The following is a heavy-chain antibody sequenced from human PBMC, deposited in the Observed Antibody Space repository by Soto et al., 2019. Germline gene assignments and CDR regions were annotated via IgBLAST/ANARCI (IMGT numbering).Heavy chain of an antibody. V-gene: IGHV4-30-2*01. CDR3: ARDMNGGYYYYGMDV. D-gene: IGHD2-8*01. Sequence: TLSLTCTVSGGSISNAAYSWSWIRQPPGKGLEWIGYIYPSGMPFYNPSLRSRVTISIDRSNDQFSLNLKSVTAADTAVYYCARDMNGGYYYYGMDVWGQGTTVTVSS. CDR1: GGSISNAAYS. CDR2: IYPSGMP. J-gene: IGHJ6*02.